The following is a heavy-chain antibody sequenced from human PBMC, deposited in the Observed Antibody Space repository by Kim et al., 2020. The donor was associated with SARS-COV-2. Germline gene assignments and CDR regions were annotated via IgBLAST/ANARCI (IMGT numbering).Heavy chain of an antibody. CDR1: GFTFSSYS. J-gene: IGHJ6*02. CDR2: ISSSSSTI. D-gene: IGHD1-26*01. Sequence: GGSLRLSCTSSGFTFSSYSMNWVRQAPGQGLEWVSYISSSSSTIYYADSVKGRFTISRDNAKNSLYLQMNSLRAEDTAIYYCARGGHYHYYGMDVWGQGTTVTVSS. V-gene: IGHV3-48*04. CDR3: ARGGHYHYYGMDV.